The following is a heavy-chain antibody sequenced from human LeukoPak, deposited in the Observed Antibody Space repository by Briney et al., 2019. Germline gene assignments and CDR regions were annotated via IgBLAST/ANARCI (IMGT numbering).Heavy chain of an antibody. Sequence: KPSGTLSFTCAVPGGSISSDNWWSWVRQPPGKGLEWIGEIYHTGSTNYSPSLKSRVTISVDKSKNQFSLNLSSVNGADTAVYYCARVLGPNSGSYQRFDYWGQGTLVTVSS. CDR2: IYHTGST. V-gene: IGHV4-4*02. CDR3: ARVLGPNSGSYQRFDY. D-gene: IGHD1-26*01. CDR1: GGSISSDNW. J-gene: IGHJ4*02.